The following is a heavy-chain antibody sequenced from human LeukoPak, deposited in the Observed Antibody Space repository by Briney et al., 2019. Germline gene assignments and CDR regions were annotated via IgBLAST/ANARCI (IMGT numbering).Heavy chain of an antibody. J-gene: IGHJ4*02. V-gene: IGHV4-34*01. Sequence: SETLSLTCAVYGGSFSGYYWSWIRQLPGKGLEWIGEINHSGSTNYNPSLKSRVTISVDTSKNQFSLKLSSVTAADTAVYYCARVSIAAAGTGVDYWGQGTLVTVSS. CDR3: ARVSIAAAGTGVDY. D-gene: IGHD6-13*01. CDR2: INHSGST. CDR1: GGSFSGYY.